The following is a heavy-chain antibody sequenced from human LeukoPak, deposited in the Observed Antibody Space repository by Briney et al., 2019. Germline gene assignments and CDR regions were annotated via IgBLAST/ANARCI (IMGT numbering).Heavy chain of an antibody. Sequence: SETLSLTCTVSGGSISSYYWSWIRQPPGKGLEWIGYIYYSGSTNYNPSLQSRVTISVDTSKNQFSLKLSSVTAADTAVYYCASGSRTGYYYYYYGMDVWGQGTTVTVSS. CDR1: GGSISSYY. V-gene: IGHV4-59*08. CDR3: ASGSRTGYYYYYYGMDV. J-gene: IGHJ6*02. CDR2: IYYSGST. D-gene: IGHD1-26*01.